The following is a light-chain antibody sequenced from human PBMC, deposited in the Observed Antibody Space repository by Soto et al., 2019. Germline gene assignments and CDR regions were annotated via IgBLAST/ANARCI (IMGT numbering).Light chain of an antibody. Sequence: EIVLTQSPGTLSFSPGERATLSCRASQSVSSNYLAWYQQKPGQAPRLLIYGASGRATGIPDRFSGSGSGTDFTLTVSRLEPEDFAVFYCQQYGNSPPTFGQGTKVDIK. CDR2: GAS. V-gene: IGKV3-20*01. J-gene: IGKJ2*01. CDR3: QQYGNSPPT. CDR1: QSVSSNY.